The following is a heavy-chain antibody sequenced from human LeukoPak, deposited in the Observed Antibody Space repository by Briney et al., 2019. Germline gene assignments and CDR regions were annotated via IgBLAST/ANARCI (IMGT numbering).Heavy chain of an antibody. D-gene: IGHD4-17*01. J-gene: IGHJ4*02. CDR1: GGYFSGYY. V-gene: IGHV4-34*01. CDR3: ARRGGEMTTVTTVYYFDY. CDR2: INHSGST. Sequence: SETLSLTCAVYGGYFSGYYWSWIRQPPGKGLEWIGEINHSGSTNYNPSLKSRVTISVDTSKNQFSLKLSSVTAADTAVYYCARRGGEMTTVTTVYYFDYWGQGTLVTVSS.